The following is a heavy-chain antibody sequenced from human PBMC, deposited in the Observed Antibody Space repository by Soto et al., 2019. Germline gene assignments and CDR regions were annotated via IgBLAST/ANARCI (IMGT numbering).Heavy chain of an antibody. CDR1: GFTFSGSA. V-gene: IGHV3-73*01. J-gene: IGHJ4*02. D-gene: IGHD2-8*01. Sequence: GGSLRLSCAASGFTFSGSAMHWVRQASGKGLEWVGRIRSKANSYTTAYAASVKGRFTISRDDSKNTAYLQMNSLKTEDTAVYYCTSRARNGIYDYWGQGTLVTVSS. CDR3: TSRARNGIYDY. CDR2: IRSKANSYTT.